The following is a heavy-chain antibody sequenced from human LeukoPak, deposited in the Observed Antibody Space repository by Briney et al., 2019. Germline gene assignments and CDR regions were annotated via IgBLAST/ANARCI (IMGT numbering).Heavy chain of an antibody. CDR1: GGSISSSNW. J-gene: IGHJ4*02. CDR3: ARDKSLPYGDYVRYFDY. V-gene: IGHV4-4*02. Sequence: SGTLSLTCAVSGGSISSSNWWSWVRQPPGKGLEWIGEIYHSGSTNYNPSLKSRVTISVDTSKNQFSLKLRSVTAADTAVYYCARDKSLPYGDYVRYFDYWGQGTLVTVSS. D-gene: IGHD4-17*01. CDR2: IYHSGST.